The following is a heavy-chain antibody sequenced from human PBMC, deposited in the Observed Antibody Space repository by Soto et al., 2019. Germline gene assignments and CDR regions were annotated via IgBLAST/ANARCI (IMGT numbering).Heavy chain of an antibody. D-gene: IGHD2-15*01. CDR1: GFNFSGHS. Sequence: PGGSLRLSCAASGFNFSGHSITWVRQAPGKGLEWVSSISSTSKYLYYAGSVKGRFTISRDNPRNSLYLQMNSLRVEDTAVYYCARDACSGRNCIYWYFDIWGRGTLVTVSS. V-gene: IGHV3-21*01. CDR2: ISSTSKYL. J-gene: IGHJ2*01. CDR3: ARDACSGRNCIYWYFDI.